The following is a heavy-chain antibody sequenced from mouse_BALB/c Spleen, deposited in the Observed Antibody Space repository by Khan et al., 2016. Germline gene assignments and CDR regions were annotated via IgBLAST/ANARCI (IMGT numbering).Heavy chain of an antibody. Sequence: QIQLVQSGPELKKPGETVKISCKASGYTFTNYGMNWVKQAPGKGLKWMGWMNTYTGEPTYADDFKGRFAFSLNTSARTAYLQINNLKNEDTATYFCARDYDYDGDWYFDVWGAGTTVTVSS. D-gene: IGHD2-4*01. CDR1: GYTFTNYG. CDR3: ARDYDYDGDWYFDV. CDR2: MNTYTGEP. V-gene: IGHV9-3-1*01. J-gene: IGHJ1*01.